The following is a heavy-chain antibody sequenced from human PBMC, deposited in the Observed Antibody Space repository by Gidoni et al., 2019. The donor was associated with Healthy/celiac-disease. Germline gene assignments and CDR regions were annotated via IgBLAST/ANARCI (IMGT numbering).Heavy chain of an antibody. J-gene: IGHJ4*02. CDR3: ASLVHSGSYLAFDY. D-gene: IGHD1-26*01. CDR2: IYYSGST. V-gene: IGHV4-39*01. CDR1: GGSISSSSYY. Sequence: QLQLQESGPGLVKPSETLSLTCTVSGGSISSSSYYWGWIRQPPGKGLEWIGSIYYSGSTYYNPSLKSRVTISVDTSKNQFSLKLSSVTAADTAVYYCASLVHSGSYLAFDYWGQGTLVTVSS.